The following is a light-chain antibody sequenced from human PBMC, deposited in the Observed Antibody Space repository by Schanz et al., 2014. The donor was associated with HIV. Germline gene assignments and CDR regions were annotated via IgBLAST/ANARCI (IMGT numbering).Light chain of an antibody. CDR2: ADT. CDR3: QSYDSSLSAYV. J-gene: IGLJ1*01. CDR1: SSNIGAPYD. Sequence: QSVLTQPPSLSGAPGQRISLSCNGSSSNIGAPYDVHWYQQLPGTAPKLLIFADTKRPSGVPDRFSGSKSVNSASLAITGLQAEDEADYYCQSYDSSLSAYVFGTGTKLTVL. V-gene: IGLV1-40*01.